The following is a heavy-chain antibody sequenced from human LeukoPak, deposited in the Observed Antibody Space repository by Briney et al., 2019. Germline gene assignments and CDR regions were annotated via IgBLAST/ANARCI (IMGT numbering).Heavy chain of an antibody. CDR2: IYSGGST. CDR1: GFTVSSNY. V-gene: IGHV3-53*01. J-gene: IGHJ4*02. CDR3: ANYGVVLATYGSPSPFVY. Sequence: GGSLRLSCAASGFTVSSNYMSWVRQAPGKGLEWVSVIYSGGSTYYADSVKGRFTISRDNSKNTLYLQMNSLRAEDTAVYYCANYGVVLATYGSPSPFVYWGQGTLVTVSS. D-gene: IGHD3-16*01.